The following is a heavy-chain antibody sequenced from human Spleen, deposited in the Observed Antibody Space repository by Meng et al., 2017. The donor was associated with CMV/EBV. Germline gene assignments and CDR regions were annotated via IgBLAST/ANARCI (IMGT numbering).Heavy chain of an antibody. V-gene: IGHV3-23*01. CDR2: ITTNGRNA. CDR3: VKGWQQLGDS. Sequence: GGSLRLSCAASGFTFNNYVMSWVRQAPGMGLEWVSSITTNGRNAYYADSVKGRFTLSRDNSKNTLYLQMNSLRAEDTAVYYCVKGWQQLGDSWGQGTLVTVSS. CDR1: GFTFNNYV. D-gene: IGHD4-23*01. J-gene: IGHJ4*02.